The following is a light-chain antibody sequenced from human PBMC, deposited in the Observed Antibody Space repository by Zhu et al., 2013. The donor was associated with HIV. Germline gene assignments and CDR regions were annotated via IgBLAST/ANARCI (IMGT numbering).Light chain of an antibody. CDR1: QSVGSN. CDR3: QQYGTSPLT. V-gene: IGKV3-20*01. CDR2: GAS. J-gene: IGKJ4*01. Sequence: DIVMTQFPGTLSVSPGETATLSCRASQSVGSNLAWYQQKPGQAPRLLIYGASSRATGIPHRFSGSGSGTDFTLTVSRLEPEDFAVYYCQQYGTSPLTFGGGTTVEIK.